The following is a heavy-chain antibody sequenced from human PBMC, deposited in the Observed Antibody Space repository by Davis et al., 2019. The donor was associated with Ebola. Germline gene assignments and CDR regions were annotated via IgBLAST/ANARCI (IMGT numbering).Heavy chain of an antibody. CDR2: ISAYNGNT. J-gene: IGHJ5*02. CDR1: GYTFTSYG. D-gene: IGHD6-19*01. CDR3: ARQVAGMWFDP. V-gene: IGHV1-18*01. Sequence: ASVKVSCKASGYTFTSYGIIWLRQAPGQGLEWMGWISAYNGNTNYAQKLQGRVTMTTDTSTSTAYMELRSLRSDDTAVYYCARQVAGMWFDPWGQGTLVTVSS.